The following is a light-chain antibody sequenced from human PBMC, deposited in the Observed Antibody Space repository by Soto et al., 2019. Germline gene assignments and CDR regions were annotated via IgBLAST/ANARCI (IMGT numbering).Light chain of an antibody. V-gene: IGLV6-57*03. CDR3: QSYDSSNQGV. Sequence: NFMLTQPPSVSESPGKTVTISCTRSSGSIASNYVQWYQQRPGSAPTTVIYEDNQRPSGVPDRFSGSIDSSSNSASLTISGLKTEDEADYYCQSYDSSNQGVFGGGTKVTVL. J-gene: IGLJ2*01. CDR2: EDN. CDR1: SGSIASNY.